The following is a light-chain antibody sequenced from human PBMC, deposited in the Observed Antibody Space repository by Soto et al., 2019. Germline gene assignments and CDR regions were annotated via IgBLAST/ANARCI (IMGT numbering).Light chain of an antibody. J-gene: IGLJ3*02. Sequence: QSVLTQPPSASGTPGQRVTISCSGSSSNIGSNYVYWYQQLPGTAPKLLIYNNNQRPSGVPDRFSGSKSGNSASLAISGLRAEDEADYYCAACNTSLSGWVFGGGTKLTVL. CDR1: SSNIGSNY. V-gene: IGLV1-47*02. CDR2: NNN. CDR3: AACNTSLSGWV.